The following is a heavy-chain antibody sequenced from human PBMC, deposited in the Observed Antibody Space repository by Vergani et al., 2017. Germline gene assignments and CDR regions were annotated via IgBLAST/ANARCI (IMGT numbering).Heavy chain of an antibody. V-gene: IGHV2-26*01. Sequence: QVTLKESGPVLVKPTETLTLTCTVSGFPLSNARMGVSWIRQPPGKALEWLAHIFSNDDKSYSTSLKSRLTISKDTSKSQVVLTMTNMDPVDTATDYCARIPLWSEYYFDYWGQGTLVTVSS. D-gene: IGHD5-18*01. J-gene: IGHJ4*02. CDR3: ARIPLWSEYYFDY. CDR1: GFPLSNARMG. CDR2: IFSNDDK.